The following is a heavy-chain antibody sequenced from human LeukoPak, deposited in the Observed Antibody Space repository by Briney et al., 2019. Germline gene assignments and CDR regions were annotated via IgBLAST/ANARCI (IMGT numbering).Heavy chain of an antibody. D-gene: IGHD7-27*01. V-gene: IGHV3-13*04. Sequence: GGSLRLSCAASGFTFSTYDMHWVRQATGKGLEWVSGMGKTAGDTYYSGSVKGRFTISRENAKNSLYLQMNSLRDEDTAVYYCARDLGLEGDWGQGTLVTVSS. CDR3: ARDLGLEGD. J-gene: IGHJ4*02. CDR2: MGKTAGDT. CDR1: GFTFSTYD.